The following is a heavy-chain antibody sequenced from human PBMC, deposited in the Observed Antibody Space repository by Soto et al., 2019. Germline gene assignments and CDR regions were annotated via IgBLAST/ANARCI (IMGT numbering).Heavy chain of an antibody. D-gene: IGHD4-17*01. CDR1: GGSISDYH. CDR2: LYSSGSDNT. Sequence: LSLTCIVSGGSISDYHWSWIRQSAGKGLEWIGRLYSSGSDNTNYNPSLKSRVTISVDTSKNQFSLKLSSVTAADTAVYYCARVYGDYVQHENWFDPWGQGTLVTVSS. V-gene: IGHV4-4*07. J-gene: IGHJ5*02. CDR3: ARVYGDYVQHENWFDP.